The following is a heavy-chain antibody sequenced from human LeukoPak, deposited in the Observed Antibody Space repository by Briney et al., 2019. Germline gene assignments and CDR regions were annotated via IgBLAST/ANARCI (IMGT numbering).Heavy chain of an antibody. D-gene: IGHD4-17*01. Sequence: GGSLRLSCAASGFTFSSYGMHWVRQAPGKGLEWVAVISYDGSNKYYADSVKGRFTISRDNSKNTLYLQMNSLRAEDTAVYYCAKDQGYGDYAYYGMDVWGQGATVTVSS. J-gene: IGHJ6*02. CDR3: AKDQGYGDYAYYGMDV. V-gene: IGHV3-30*18. CDR2: ISYDGSNK. CDR1: GFTFSSYG.